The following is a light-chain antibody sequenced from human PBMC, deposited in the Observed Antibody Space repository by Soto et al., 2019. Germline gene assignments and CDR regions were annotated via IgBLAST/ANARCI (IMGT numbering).Light chain of an antibody. CDR1: SSNIGSNY. V-gene: IGLV1-47*01. J-gene: IGLJ7*01. Sequence: QSVLTQPPSASGTPGQRVTISCSGSSSNIGSNYIYWYQRVPGTAPTLLIYRNDQRPSGVPDRFSGSKSGTSASLAISGFRSEDEADYFCSGWDDSLDGPVFGGGTQLTVL. CDR3: SGWDDSLDGPV. CDR2: RND.